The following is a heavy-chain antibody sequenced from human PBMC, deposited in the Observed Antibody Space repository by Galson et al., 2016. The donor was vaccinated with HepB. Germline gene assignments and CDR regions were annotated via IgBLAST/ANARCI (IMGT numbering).Heavy chain of an antibody. J-gene: IGHJ3*02. V-gene: IGHV5-51*01. Sequence: QSGAEVKKAGESLKISCKGSGYSFTSYWIAWVRQMPGKGLEWMGIIYPGDSDTRYSPSFQGQVTISADKSISTAYLQWSSLRASDTAMYYCARSQQIVVMSASDAFDIWGQGTLVTVSS. CDR1: GYSFTSYW. CDR2: IYPGDSDT. CDR3: ARSQQIVVMSASDAFDI. D-gene: IGHD2-21*01.